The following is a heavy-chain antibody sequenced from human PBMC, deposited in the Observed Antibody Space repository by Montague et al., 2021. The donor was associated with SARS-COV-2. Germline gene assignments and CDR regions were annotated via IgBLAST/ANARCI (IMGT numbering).Heavy chain of an antibody. CDR1: GDSVSSNIAT. Sequence: CAISGDSVSSNIATWNWIRQSPSRGLEWLGRTYYRSKWYNDYAESVKSRITIDPDTSKHQFSLHLKSVTPEDTAVYYCARIPVGSKYYFDFWGQGTLVTVSS. J-gene: IGHJ4*02. V-gene: IGHV6-1*01. D-gene: IGHD2-2*01. CDR3: ARIPVGSKYYFDF. CDR2: TYYRSKWYN.